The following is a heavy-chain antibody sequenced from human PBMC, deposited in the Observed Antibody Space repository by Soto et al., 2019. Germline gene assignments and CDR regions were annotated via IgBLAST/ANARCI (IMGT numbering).Heavy chain of an antibody. D-gene: IGHD2-15*01. CDR2: ISWNSGNI. CDR1: GFTFDDYA. V-gene: IGHV3-9*01. Sequence: ESGGGLVQPGRSLRLSCGASGFTFDDYAMHWVRQAPGKGLEWVSGISWNSGNIGYADSVKGRFTISRDNAKDSLYLQMNSLRAEDTALYYCAQERMSGGRRFYFDSWGQGTLVTVSS. CDR3: AQERMSGGRRFYFDS. J-gene: IGHJ4*02.